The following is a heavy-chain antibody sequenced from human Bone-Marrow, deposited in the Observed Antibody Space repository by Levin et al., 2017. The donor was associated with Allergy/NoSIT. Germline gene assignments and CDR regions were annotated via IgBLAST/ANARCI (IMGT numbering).Heavy chain of an antibody. CDR1: GGSISSGTYY. Sequence: SETLSLTCTVSGGSISSGTYYWGWIRQPPGKGLEWIGSIYYSGSTYYNPSLKSRVTISVDTSKNQFSLKLSSVTAADTAVYYCARSLGVIYAITPFDYWGQGTLVTVSS. CDR3: ARSLGVIYAITPFDY. D-gene: IGHD2-8*02. CDR2: IYYSGST. J-gene: IGHJ4*02. V-gene: IGHV4-39*01.